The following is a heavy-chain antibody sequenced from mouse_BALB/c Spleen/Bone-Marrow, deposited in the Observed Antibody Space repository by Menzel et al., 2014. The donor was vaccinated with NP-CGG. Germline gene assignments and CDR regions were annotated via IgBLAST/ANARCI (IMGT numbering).Heavy chain of an antibody. V-gene: IGHV1-4*01. CDR1: GYTFTSYT. D-gene: IGHD1-1*01. CDR3: ARSLRWYFDV. CDR2: INPSSGYT. Sequence: VKLVESGAELASPGASVKMSCKASGYTFTSYTMHWVKQRPGQGLEWIGYINPSSGYTNYNQKFKDKATLTADKSSSTGNMQLSSLTSEDSADYDWARSLRWYFDVWGAGTAVTVSS. J-gene: IGHJ1*01.